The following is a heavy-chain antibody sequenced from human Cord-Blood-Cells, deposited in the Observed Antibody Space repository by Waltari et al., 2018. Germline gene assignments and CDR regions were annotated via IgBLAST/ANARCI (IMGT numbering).Heavy chain of an antibody. J-gene: IGHJ4*02. CDR1: GFTFSSYG. D-gene: IGHD3-10*01. CDR2: ISYDGSNK. CDR3: AKDGEENYYGSGSPFDY. Sequence: QVQLVESGGGVVQPGRSLRLSCAASGFTFSSYGMHWVRQAPGKGLEWVGVISYDGSNKYYADSVRGRFTISRDNSKNTLYLQMNSLRAGDTAVYYCAKDGEENYYGSGSPFDYWGQGTLVTVSS. V-gene: IGHV3-30*18.